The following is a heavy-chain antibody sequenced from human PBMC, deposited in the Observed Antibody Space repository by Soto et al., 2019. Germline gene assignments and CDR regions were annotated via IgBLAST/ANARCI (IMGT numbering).Heavy chain of an antibody. J-gene: IGHJ6*02. CDR2: MNPNSGNT. Sequence: GPSVKVSCKASGYTFTSYDINWVRQATGQGLEWMGWMNPNSGNTGYAQKFQGRVTMTRNTSISTAYMELSSLRSEDTAVYYCARGMSGTYYYYGMDVWGQGTTVTVSS. CDR3: ARGMSGTYYYYGMDV. CDR1: GYTFTSYD. V-gene: IGHV1-8*01. D-gene: IGHD1-7*01.